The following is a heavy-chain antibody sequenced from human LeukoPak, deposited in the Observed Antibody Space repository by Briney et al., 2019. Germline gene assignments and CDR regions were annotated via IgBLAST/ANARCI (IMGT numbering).Heavy chain of an antibody. J-gene: IGHJ4*02. Sequence: PGGSLRLSCAASGFTFSSYAMSWVRQAPGKGLEWVSAISGSGGGTYYADSVKGRFTISRDNSKNTLYLQMNSLRAEDTAVYYCAKSEEGYSSSSSLDYWGQGTLVTVSS. CDR1: GFTFSSYA. CDR3: AKSEEGYSSSSSLDY. CDR2: ISGSGGGT. V-gene: IGHV3-23*01. D-gene: IGHD6-6*01.